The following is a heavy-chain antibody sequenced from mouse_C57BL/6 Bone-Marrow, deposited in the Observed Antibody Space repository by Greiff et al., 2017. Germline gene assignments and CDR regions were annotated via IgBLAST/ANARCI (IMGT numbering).Heavy chain of an antibody. J-gene: IGHJ2*01. D-gene: IGHD1-1*02. CDR1: GFNIKDDY. Sequence: VQLQQSGAELVRPGASVKLSCTASGFNIKDDYIHWVKQRPEQGLERIGWIDPEIGDTEYASKFPGKATITSDTSSNTAYLQLSSLTSEETAVYYCSSFAGNYFDFWGQGTPLTVAS. CDR2: IDPEIGDT. CDR3: SSFAGNYFDF. V-gene: IGHV14-4*01.